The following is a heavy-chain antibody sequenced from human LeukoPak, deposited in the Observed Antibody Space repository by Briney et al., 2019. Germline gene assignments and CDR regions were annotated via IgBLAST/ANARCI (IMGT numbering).Heavy chain of an antibody. CDR2: ISSSGNTI. J-gene: IGHJ4*02. CDR3: TSDTVNTAVGIDY. CDR1: GFTFSSYE. Sequence: PGGSLRLSCAVSGFTFSSYEMNWVRQAPGKGLEWVSYISSSGNTIYYADSVRGRFTISRDNAKNSLYLQMNSLRAEDTAVYYCTSDTVNTAVGIDYWGQGTLVTVSS. V-gene: IGHV3-48*03. D-gene: IGHD5-18*01.